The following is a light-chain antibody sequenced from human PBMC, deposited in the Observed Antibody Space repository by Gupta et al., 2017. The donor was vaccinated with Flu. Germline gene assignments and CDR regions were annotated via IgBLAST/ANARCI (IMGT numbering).Light chain of an antibody. CDR1: QSISSY. V-gene: IGKV1-39*01. J-gene: IGKJ4*01. Sequence: DIQMTQSPPSLSASVGDRVTITCRASQSISSYLNWYQQKPGKAPKLLIYAASSLQCGVPSRFSGSGSGTDFTLTISSVQPEDVATYYCQQSYSTPLTFGGGTKVEIK. CDR3: QQSYSTPLT. CDR2: AAS.